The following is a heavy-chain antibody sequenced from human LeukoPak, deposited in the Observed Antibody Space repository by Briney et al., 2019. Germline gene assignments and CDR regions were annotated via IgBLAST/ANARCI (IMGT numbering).Heavy chain of an antibody. Sequence: PSETLSLTCTVSSGSLSTYYWNWIRQPAGKGLEWIGRIYTSGSTNYNPSLQSRVTMSVDASKNQFSLKLCSVTAADTGVYYCVRCSGNGYDYSWFDPWGQRTLVTVSS. CDR3: VRCSGNGYDYSWFDP. CDR2: IYTSGST. D-gene: IGHD5-12*01. V-gene: IGHV4-4*07. J-gene: IGHJ5*02. CDR1: SGSLSTYY.